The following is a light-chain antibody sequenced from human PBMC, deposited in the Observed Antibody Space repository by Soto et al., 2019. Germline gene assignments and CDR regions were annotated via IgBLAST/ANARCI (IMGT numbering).Light chain of an antibody. CDR2: EAS. Sequence: EIVLTQSPDTLSLSPGERATLSCRASQSVRSERLAWYQQKRGQAPTLLIFEASSRASGTPERFSGSGSGTDFTLTISRLEPEDFAVYYCQEYDGAPPITFGLGTRLEI. CDR3: QEYDGAPPIT. CDR1: QSVRSER. J-gene: IGKJ5*01. V-gene: IGKV3-20*01.